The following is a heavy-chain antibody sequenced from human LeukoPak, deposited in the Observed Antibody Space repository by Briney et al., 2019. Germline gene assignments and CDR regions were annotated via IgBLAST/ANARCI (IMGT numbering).Heavy chain of an antibody. Sequence: PSETLSLTCAVYGGSFSGYFWNWIRQPPGKGLEWIGEINQTGSTNYNPSLKSRVTISVDTSKNQFSLKLTSVTAADTAVYYCARRSHYSGWYVWGQGTLVTVSS. D-gene: IGHD6-19*01. CDR2: INQTGST. CDR3: ARRSHYSGWYV. V-gene: IGHV4-34*01. CDR1: GGSFSGYF. J-gene: IGHJ1*01.